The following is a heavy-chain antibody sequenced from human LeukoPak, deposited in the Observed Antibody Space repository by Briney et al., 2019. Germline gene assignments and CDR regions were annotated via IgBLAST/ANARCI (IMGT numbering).Heavy chain of an antibody. CDR1: GFTFSSYW. J-gene: IGHJ4*02. D-gene: IGHD2-2*01. CDR3: ARDSRYCSSANCYFDY. CDR2: INSDGSIT. Sequence: GGSLRLSCAASGFTFSSYWMHWVRQAPGKGLVWVSRINSDGSITTYADSVKGRFTISRGNAKNSLYLQMNSLRDEDTAVYYCARDSRYCSSANCYFDYWGQGTLVTVSS. V-gene: IGHV3-74*01.